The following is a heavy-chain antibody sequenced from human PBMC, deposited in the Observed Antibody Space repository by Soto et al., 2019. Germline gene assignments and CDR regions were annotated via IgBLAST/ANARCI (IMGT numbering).Heavy chain of an antibody. D-gene: IGHD3-10*01. J-gene: IGHJ6*02. CDR1: GYIFTNHF. V-gene: IGHV1-46*01. CDR3: ARGTTMVRGLRDGMDV. CDR2: ITPAGGTT. Sequence: QVQLVQSGAEVKKPGASVRVSCRASGYIFTNHFIHWVRHVPGQGLDWMGVITPAGGTTHYAQKFQGRVTMTRDTATTSVYMDLSGLRSEDTAVYYCARGTTMVRGLRDGMDVWGQGTTVTVSS.